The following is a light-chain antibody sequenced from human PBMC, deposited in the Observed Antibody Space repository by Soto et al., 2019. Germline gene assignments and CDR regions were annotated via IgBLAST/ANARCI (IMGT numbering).Light chain of an antibody. J-gene: IGLJ1*01. Sequence: QSVLTQPPSASGTPGQRVTISCSGSSSNIGSKTVNWYQEVPGTAPKLLIYGNNQRPSGVPDRFSGSKSGTSASLAISGLRSEDEAHYYCSSYTPSSSYVFGAGTKVTVL. V-gene: IGLV1-44*01. CDR1: SSNIGSKT. CDR3: SSYTPSSSYV. CDR2: GNN.